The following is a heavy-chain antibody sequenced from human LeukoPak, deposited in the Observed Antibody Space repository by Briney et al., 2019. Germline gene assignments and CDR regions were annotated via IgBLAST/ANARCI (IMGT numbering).Heavy chain of an antibody. Sequence: SETLSLTCTVSGGSISSYYWSWIRQPPGKGLEWIGYIYYSGSTNYNPSLKSRVTISVDTSKNQFSLKLSSVTAADTAVYYCARDPPAVTTNTYAWGQGTLVTVSS. D-gene: IGHD1-1*01. CDR2: IYYSGST. V-gene: IGHV4-59*12. CDR3: ARDPPAVTTNTYA. CDR1: GGSISSYY. J-gene: IGHJ5*02.